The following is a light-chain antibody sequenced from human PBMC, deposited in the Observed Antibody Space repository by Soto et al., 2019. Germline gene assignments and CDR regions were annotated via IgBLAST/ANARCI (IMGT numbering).Light chain of an antibody. Sequence: DIVMTQSPDSLAVSLGERATINCKSSQSVLYSSNNKSYLAWFQQKPGQPPKLLIYCASNRESGVPDRFSGSGSGTDFTLSISSLQAGDVAVYYCQQYYSTPLTFGGGTKVEIK. V-gene: IGKV4-1*01. J-gene: IGKJ4*01. CDR3: QQYYSTPLT. CDR2: CAS. CDR1: QSVLYSSNNKSY.